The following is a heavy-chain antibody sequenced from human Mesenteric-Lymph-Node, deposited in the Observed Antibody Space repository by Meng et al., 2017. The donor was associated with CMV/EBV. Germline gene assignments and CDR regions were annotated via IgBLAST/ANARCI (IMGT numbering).Heavy chain of an antibody. Sequence: SETLSLTCTVSGASISSNYWSWSRRPPGKGLEYIGSISSTGYLEYSPSLKGRVTISLDTSKNQFSLKLSSVTAADTAVYYCAGPVVPAATAADPWGQGTLVTVSS. CDR2: ISSTGYL. V-gene: IGHV4-59*01. CDR3: AGPVVPAATAADP. CDR1: GASISSNY. J-gene: IGHJ5*02. D-gene: IGHD2-2*01.